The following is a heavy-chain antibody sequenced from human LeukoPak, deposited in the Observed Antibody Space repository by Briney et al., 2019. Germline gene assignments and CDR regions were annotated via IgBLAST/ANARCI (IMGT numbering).Heavy chain of an antibody. CDR1: GGSFSSYY. CDR2: IYYSGTT. D-gene: IGHD6-13*01. V-gene: IGHV4-59*01. J-gene: IGHJ4*02. CDR3: ARGVYIAAAQYGY. Sequence: PSETLSLTCAVYGGSFSSYYWSWIRQPPGKGLEWIGYIYYSGTTNYNPSLKSRVTISVDTSKNQFSLKLSSVTAADTAVYYCARGVYIAAAQYGYWGQGTLVTVSS.